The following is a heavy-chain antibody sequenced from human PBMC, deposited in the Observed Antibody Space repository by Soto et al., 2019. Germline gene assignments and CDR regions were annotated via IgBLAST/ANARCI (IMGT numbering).Heavy chain of an antibody. D-gene: IGHD2-15*01. J-gene: IGHJ5*02. V-gene: IGHV4-59*01. CDR3: ARDLKEYCSDGKCNWFDP. CDR2: ISYSGST. CDR1: GASITTYY. Sequence: SETLSLTCTVSGASITTYYWSWIRQPPGKGLEWIGYISYSGSTDYNPSLKSRVTISFDASKNQISLQVRSATATDAAVYYCARDLKEYCSDGKCNWFDPWGQGTLVTVSS.